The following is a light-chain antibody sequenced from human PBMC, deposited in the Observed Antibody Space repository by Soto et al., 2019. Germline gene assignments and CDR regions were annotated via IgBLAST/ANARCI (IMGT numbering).Light chain of an antibody. CDR2: GAS. J-gene: IGKJ5*01. CDR3: QQYGSSAPIT. Sequence: EIVLTQSPGTLSLSPGERATLSCRASQNIRNSNLNWYQQKPGQAPRLLIYGASIRATGIPDRFSGSGSGTDFTLTISRLEPEDFALYYCQQYGSSAPITFGQGTRLEIK. CDR1: QNIRNSN. V-gene: IGKV3-20*01.